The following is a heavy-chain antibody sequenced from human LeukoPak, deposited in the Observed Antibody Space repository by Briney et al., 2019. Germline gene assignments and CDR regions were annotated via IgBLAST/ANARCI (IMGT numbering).Heavy chain of an antibody. Sequence: SETLSLTCTVSGGSISSGSYYWSWIRRPAGKGLEWIGRIYTSGSTNYNPSLKSRVTISVDTSKNQFSLKLSSVTAADTAVYYCARDLGSSSLDYFDYWGQGTLVTVSS. V-gene: IGHV4-61*02. CDR2: IYTSGST. CDR3: ARDLGSSSLDYFDY. CDR1: GGSISSGSYY. D-gene: IGHD6-6*01. J-gene: IGHJ4*02.